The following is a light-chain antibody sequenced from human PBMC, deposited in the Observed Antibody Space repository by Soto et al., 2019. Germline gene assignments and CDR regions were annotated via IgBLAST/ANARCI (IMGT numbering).Light chain of an antibody. CDR1: SGSIATNY. Sequence: NFMLTQPHSVSESPGKTVTISCTGSSGSIATNYVQWYQQRPGSAPTTVIYEDTQRPSGVPERFSGSIDSSSNSASLTISGLKTEDDADYYCQSYDGSNPDVVFGGGTKVTVL. CDR2: EDT. CDR3: QSYDGSNPDVV. V-gene: IGLV6-57*02. J-gene: IGLJ2*01.